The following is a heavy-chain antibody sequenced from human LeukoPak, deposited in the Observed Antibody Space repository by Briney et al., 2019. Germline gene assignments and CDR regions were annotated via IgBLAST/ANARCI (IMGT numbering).Heavy chain of an antibody. CDR1: GYTFTSYY. D-gene: IGHD3-10*01. Sequence: ASVKVSCKTSGYTFTSYYIHWVRQAPGQGLEWMGWINPNSGGTNYAQKFQGWVTMTRDTSISTAYMELSRLRSDDTAVYYCARGSGASGIYGMDVWGQGTTVTVSS. J-gene: IGHJ6*02. CDR3: ARGSGASGIYGMDV. CDR2: INPNSGGT. V-gene: IGHV1-2*04.